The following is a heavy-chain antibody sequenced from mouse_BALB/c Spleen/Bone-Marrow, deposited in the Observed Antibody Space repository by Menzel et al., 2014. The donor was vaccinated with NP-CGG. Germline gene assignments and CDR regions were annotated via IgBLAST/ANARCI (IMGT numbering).Heavy chain of an antibody. J-gene: IGHJ2*01. V-gene: IGHV1-5*01. CDR1: GYTFTSYW. Sequence: EVQLQQSGTVLARPGASVKMSCKASGYTFTSYWMHWVKQRPGQGLEWIGAIYPGDSDTSFNQKFKDKAKLTAVTSASTAYMELSGLTNEDSAVYYCTRRTATLDYWGQGTTLTVSS. CDR2: IYPGDSDT. D-gene: IGHD1-2*01. CDR3: TRRTATLDY.